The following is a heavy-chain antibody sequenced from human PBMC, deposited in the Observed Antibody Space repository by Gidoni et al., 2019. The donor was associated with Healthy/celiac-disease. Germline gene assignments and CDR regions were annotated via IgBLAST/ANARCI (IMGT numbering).Heavy chain of an antibody. CDR1: GSTFISYA. Sequence: EVQLLESGGGLVQPGGSLRLSCSASGSTFISYAMSWVRQAPGKGLEWVSALSGSGGSTYYADSVKGRFTISRDNYKNTLYLQMNSLRAEDTAVYYCAKLDYYDSRGATFDIWGQGTMVTVSS. CDR3: AKLDYYDSRGATFDI. D-gene: IGHD3-22*01. CDR2: LSGSGGST. V-gene: IGHV3-23*01. J-gene: IGHJ3*02.